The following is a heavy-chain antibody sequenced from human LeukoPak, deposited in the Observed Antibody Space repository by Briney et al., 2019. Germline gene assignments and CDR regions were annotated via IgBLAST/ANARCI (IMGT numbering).Heavy chain of an antibody. CDR3: ARDIVSGSGSLDY. Sequence: GGSLRLSCAASRFSFSNYWMHWVRQVPGKGLVWVSRVKSDGSNPSYADSVKGRFTISRDNAENMLYLQMNTLGAEDTAVYYCARDIVSGSGSLDYWGQGTLVTVSS. CDR2: VKSDGSNP. D-gene: IGHD3-10*01. V-gene: IGHV3-74*01. CDR1: RFSFSNYW. J-gene: IGHJ4*02.